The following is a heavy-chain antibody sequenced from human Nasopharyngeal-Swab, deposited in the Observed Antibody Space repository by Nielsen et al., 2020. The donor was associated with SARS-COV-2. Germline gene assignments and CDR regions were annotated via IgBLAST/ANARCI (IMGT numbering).Heavy chain of an antibody. J-gene: IGHJ6*02. CDR2: ISSSSSYI. Sequence: GASLKISCAASGFTFRSYSMNWVRQAPGKGLEWVSSISSSSSYIYYADSVKGRFTISRDNARNSLYLQMNSLRAEDTAVYYCARELSGYCSSPLGCYYYGMDVWGQGTTVTVSS. V-gene: IGHV3-21*01. CDR1: GFTFRSYS. CDR3: ARELSGYCSSPLGCYYYGMDV. D-gene: IGHD2-2*01.